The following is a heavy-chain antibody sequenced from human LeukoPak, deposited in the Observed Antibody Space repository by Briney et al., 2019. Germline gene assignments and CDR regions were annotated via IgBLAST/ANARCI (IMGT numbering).Heavy chain of an antibody. J-gene: IGHJ3*01. CDR2: INSGGENI. V-gene: IGHV3-48*03. CDR3: ARDRGSSGGFPL. D-gene: IGHD1-26*01. Sequence: PGGSLRLSCAASGFTFSSFEMYWVRQAPGKGLEWASYINSGGENIQYADSVKGRFTISRDNAENSLYLEMNCLTVDDTAVYYCARDRGSSGGFPLWGQGTLVTVSS. CDR1: GFTFSSFE.